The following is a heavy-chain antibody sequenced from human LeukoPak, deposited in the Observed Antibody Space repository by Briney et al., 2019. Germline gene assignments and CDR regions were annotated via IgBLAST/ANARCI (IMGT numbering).Heavy chain of an antibody. CDR1: GFTVSSNY. V-gene: IGHV3-53*01. CDR3: ARSPPYSSSWLRDY. J-gene: IGHJ4*02. CDR2: IYSGGST. Sequence: GGSLRLSCAASGFTVSSNYMSWVRQAPGKGLEWVSVIYSGGSTYYADSVKGRFTISRDNSKNTLYLQMNSLRAEDTAVYYCARSPPYSSSWLRDYWGQGTLVTVSS. D-gene: IGHD6-13*01.